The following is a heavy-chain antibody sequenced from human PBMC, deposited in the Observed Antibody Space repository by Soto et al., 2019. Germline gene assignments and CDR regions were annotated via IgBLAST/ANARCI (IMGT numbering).Heavy chain of an antibody. J-gene: IGHJ6*02. V-gene: IGHV1-18*01. D-gene: IGHD4-4*01. CDR3: ASGPRYSIPDFDYYGMDV. CDR2: VSASNGTA. Sequence: ASVKVSCKASGYTFTSFGIIWVRQAPGQGLEWMGGVSASNGTANYAQKVRDRVTMTTDASTSTAYMELRSLRSEDTAVYYCASGPRYSIPDFDYYGMDVWGQGTTVTVSS. CDR1: GYTFTSFG.